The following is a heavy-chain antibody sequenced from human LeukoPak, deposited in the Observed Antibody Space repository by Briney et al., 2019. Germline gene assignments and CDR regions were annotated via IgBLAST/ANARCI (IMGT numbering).Heavy chain of an antibody. D-gene: IGHD6-19*01. CDR3: ASSSDTGFDY. J-gene: IGHJ4*02. Sequence: SETLSLTCAVYGGSFSGYYWSWIRQPPGKGLEWIGYIYYSGSTNYNPSLKSRVTISVDTSKNQFSLKLSSVTAADTAVYYCASSSDTGFDYWGQGTLVTVSS. CDR2: IYYSGST. V-gene: IGHV4-59*01. CDR1: GGSFSGYY.